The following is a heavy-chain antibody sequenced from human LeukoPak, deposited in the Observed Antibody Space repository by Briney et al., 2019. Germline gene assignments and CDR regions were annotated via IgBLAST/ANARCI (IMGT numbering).Heavy chain of an antibody. CDR1: GDSISSGDYY. CDR3: ARGGHYYGSGSYYLDV. V-gene: IGHV4-61*02. D-gene: IGHD3-10*01. J-gene: IGHJ6*04. Sequence: SETLSLTCTVSGDSISSGDYYWSWIRQPAGKGLEWIGRIYTSGSTSYNPSLKSRVTMSVDTSKNQFSLKLSSVTAADTAVYYCARGGHYYGSGSYYLDVWGKGTTVTISS. CDR2: IYTSGST.